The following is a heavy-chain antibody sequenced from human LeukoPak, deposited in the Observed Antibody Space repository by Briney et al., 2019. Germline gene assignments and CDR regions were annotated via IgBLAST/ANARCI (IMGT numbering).Heavy chain of an antibody. D-gene: IGHD3-16*01. CDR2: FDPEDGET. CDR1: GYTLTELS. CDR3: ATLITFGGVNWFDP. V-gene: IGHV1-24*01. Sequence: ASVKVSCKVSGYTLTELSMHWVRQAPGKGLEWMGGFDPEDGETIYAQKFQGIVTMTEDTSTDTAYMELSSLRSEDTAVYYCATLITFGGVNWFDPWGQGTLVTVSS. J-gene: IGHJ5*02.